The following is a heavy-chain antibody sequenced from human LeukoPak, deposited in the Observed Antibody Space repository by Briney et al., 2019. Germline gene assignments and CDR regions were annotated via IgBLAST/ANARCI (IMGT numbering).Heavy chain of an antibody. CDR3: ARGALGYYYDSSGRNWFDP. CDR2: INPNSGGT. D-gene: IGHD3-22*01. Sequence: ASVKVPCKASGYTFTGYYMHWVRQAPGQGLEWMGWINPNSGGTNYAQKFQGRVTMTRDTSISTAYMELSRLRSDDTAVYYCARGALGYYYDSSGRNWFDPWGQGTLVTVSS. CDR1: GYTFTGYY. V-gene: IGHV1-2*02. J-gene: IGHJ5*02.